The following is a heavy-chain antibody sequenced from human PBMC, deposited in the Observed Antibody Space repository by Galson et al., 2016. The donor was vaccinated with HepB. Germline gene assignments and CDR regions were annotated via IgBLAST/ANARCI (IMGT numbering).Heavy chain of an antibody. CDR3: ARSTGFGIRIDY. V-gene: IGHV1-2*02. D-gene: IGHD3-10*01. J-gene: IGHJ4*02. Sequence: MGWIGPGSGDTKYAQKFQGRVTITRDRSISTVTMELNRLRSDDTAVYYCARSTGFGIRIDYWGQGTQVTVSS. CDR2: IGPGSGDT.